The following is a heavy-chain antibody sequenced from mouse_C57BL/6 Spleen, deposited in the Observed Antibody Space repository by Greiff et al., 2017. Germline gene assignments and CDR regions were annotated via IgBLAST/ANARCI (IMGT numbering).Heavy chain of an antibody. CDR2: INPNNGGT. D-gene: IGHD1-1*01. CDR1: GYTFTDYN. CDR3: AREDYYGSSYGDY. J-gene: IGHJ2*01. V-gene: IGHV1-22*01. Sequence: VQLKQSGPELVKPGASVKMSCKASGYTFTDYNMHWVKQSHGKSLEWIGYINPNNGGTSYNQKFKGKATLTVNKSSSTAYMELRSLTSEDSAVYYCAREDYYGSSYGDYWGQGTTLTVSS.